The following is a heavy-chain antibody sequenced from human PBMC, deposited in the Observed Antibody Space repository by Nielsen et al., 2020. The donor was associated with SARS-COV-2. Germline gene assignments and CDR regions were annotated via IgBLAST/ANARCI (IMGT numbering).Heavy chain of an antibody. CDR1: GFTFSTHS. Sequence: GGSLRLSCAASGFTFSTHSMHWVRQAPGKGLDWVAFIRYDGNNIFYGDSVKGRFSISRDNSKNTLYLQMNSLRVEDTAVYYCARDGSGGWGVFDYWGQGTLVTVSS. CDR2: IRYDGNNI. D-gene: IGHD6-19*01. CDR3: ARDGSGGWGVFDY. V-gene: IGHV3-30*02. J-gene: IGHJ4*02.